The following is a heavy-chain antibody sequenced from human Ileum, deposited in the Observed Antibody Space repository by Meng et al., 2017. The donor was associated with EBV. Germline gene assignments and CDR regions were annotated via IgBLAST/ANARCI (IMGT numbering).Heavy chain of an antibody. V-gene: IGHV4-4*02. J-gene: IGHJ4*02. CDR2: VYHRGDT. D-gene: IGHD1-7*01. CDR1: GDSISSDIW. Sequence: QGQLQEPGPGLVKPSGTLSFTCTVSGDSISSDIWWSWVRQPPGKGLEWIGEVYHRGDTNYNPSLKSRVDISVDKSKNQFYLGLFSVTAADTAVYYCGRDQGRELINHWGQGTLVTVSS. CDR3: GRDQGRELINH.